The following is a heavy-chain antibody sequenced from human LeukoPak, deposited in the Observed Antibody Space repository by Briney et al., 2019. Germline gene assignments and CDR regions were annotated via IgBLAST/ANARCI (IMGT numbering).Heavy chain of an antibody. D-gene: IGHD3-10*01. CDR3: AKVTYGSGTYGAFDY. Sequence: GGSLRLSCAASGFTFSSYDMTWVRQAPGRGLEWVSSIRPSGDNTYYGDSVKGRFTISRDNSKNTLYLQMNSLRAEDTAVYYCAKVTYGSGTYGAFDYWGQGTLVTVSS. V-gene: IGHV3-23*01. J-gene: IGHJ4*02. CDR1: GFTFSSYD. CDR2: IRPSGDNT.